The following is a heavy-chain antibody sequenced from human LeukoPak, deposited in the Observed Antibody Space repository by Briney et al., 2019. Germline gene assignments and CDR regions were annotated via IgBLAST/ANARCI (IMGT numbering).Heavy chain of an antibody. D-gene: IGHD2-8*02. CDR3: AKVTGRSAGAY. J-gene: IGHJ4*02. CDR1: GDSISSSTYY. Sequence: PSETLSLTCSVSGDSISSSTYYWGWIRQPPGKGLEWIGTIYYTGTTYYNASLKSRVTMSVDTSNNQFSLTLFSVTAADTAVYYCAKVTGRSAGAYWGQGALVTVSS. V-gene: IGHV4-39*07. CDR2: IYYTGTT.